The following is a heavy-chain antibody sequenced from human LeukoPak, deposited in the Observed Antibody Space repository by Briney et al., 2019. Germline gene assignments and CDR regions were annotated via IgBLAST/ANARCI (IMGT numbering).Heavy chain of an antibody. V-gene: IGHV3-53*01. Sequence: PGGSLRLSCAVSGFTVSSNYMTWVRQAPGKGLEWVSVIYIGGNTYYADSVKGRFTISRDNAKKSLYLEMNSLRAEDTAVYYCARERNYYDSSGYYPEGYYYYGMDVWGQGTTVTVSS. D-gene: IGHD3-22*01. CDR1: GFTVSSNY. J-gene: IGHJ6*02. CDR3: ARERNYYDSSGYYPEGYYYYGMDV. CDR2: IYIGGNT.